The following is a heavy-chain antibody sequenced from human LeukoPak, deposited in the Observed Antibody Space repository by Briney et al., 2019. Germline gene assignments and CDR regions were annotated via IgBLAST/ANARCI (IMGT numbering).Heavy chain of an antibody. V-gene: IGHV3-7*01. D-gene: IGHD3-3*01. CDR3: ARDAEVGTLFGVLSRYNWFDP. CDR2: IKQDGSEK. CDR1: GFSFSYYW. Sequence: PGGSLRLPCAASGFSFSYYWMSWVRQAPGKGLEWVANIKQDGSEKYYVDSVKGRFTISRDNAKKSLYLQMNSLRAEDTAVYYCARDAEVGTLFGVLSRYNWFDPWGQGALVTVSS. J-gene: IGHJ5*02.